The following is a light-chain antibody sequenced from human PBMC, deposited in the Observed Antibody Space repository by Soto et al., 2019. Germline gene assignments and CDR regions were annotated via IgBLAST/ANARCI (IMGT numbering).Light chain of an antibody. Sequence: QSVLTQPPSASGSPGQSVTISCTGTSSDVGGYDYVSWYQQHPGKAPKLMIYEVTIRPSGVPDRFSVSKSGASASLAITGLQAEDEADYYCQSYDSEVNGLYVFGTGTEVTVL. J-gene: IGLJ1*01. V-gene: IGLV2-8*01. CDR1: SSDVGGYDY. CDR2: EVT. CDR3: QSYDSEVNGLYV.